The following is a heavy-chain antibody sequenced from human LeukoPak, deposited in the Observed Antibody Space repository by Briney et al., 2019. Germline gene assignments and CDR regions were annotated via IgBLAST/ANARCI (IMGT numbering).Heavy chain of an antibody. D-gene: IGHD3-22*01. CDR1: GFTFTSYA. CDR2: ISGSGGST. Sequence: GGSLRLSCAASGFTFTSYAMTWVRQAPGKGLEWVSSISGSGGSTYYADSVKGRFTISRDNSKNTLYLQMNSLRAEDTAVYYCATDGRDYYDSSGYWDYWGQGTLVTVSS. CDR3: ATDGRDYYDSSGYWDY. J-gene: IGHJ4*02. V-gene: IGHV3-23*01.